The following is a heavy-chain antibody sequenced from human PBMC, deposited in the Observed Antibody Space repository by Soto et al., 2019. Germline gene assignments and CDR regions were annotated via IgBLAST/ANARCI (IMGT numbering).Heavy chain of an antibody. V-gene: IGHV4-31*03. CDR3: AKLSCTSNTCYLHGWFDA. J-gene: IGHJ5*01. CDR2: VYYSGSS. Sequence: SETLSLTCTVSGDSISGGASFWRWIRQPPGKGLEWIANVYYSGSSYYNPSLKSRLTISVDTTKDKYSLYLKSMSAADTAVDYCAKLSCTSNTCYLHGWFDAWGQGTLVTVSS. D-gene: IGHD2-2*01. CDR1: GDSISGGASF.